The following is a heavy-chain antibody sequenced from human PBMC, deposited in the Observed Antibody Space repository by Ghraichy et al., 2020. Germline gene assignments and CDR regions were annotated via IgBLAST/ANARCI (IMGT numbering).Heavy chain of an antibody. CDR3: ARTTPDYGDYWWYFDL. CDR2: INSDGSST. V-gene: IGHV3-74*01. D-gene: IGHD4-17*01. Sequence: GGSLRLSCAASGFTFSSYWLHWLRHAPGKGLVWVSRINSDGSSTSYADSVKGRFTISRDNAKNTLYLQMNSLRAEDTAVYYCARTTPDYGDYWWYFDLWGRGTLVTVSA. J-gene: IGHJ2*01. CDR1: GFTFSSYW.